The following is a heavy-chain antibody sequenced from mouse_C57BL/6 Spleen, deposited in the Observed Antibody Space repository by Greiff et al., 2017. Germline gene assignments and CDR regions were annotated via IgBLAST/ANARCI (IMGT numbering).Heavy chain of an antibody. J-gene: IGHJ3*01. V-gene: IGHV1-26*01. CDR1: GYTFTDYY. CDR3: ARSYDYDGSWFAY. CDR2: INPNNGGT. D-gene: IGHD2-4*01. Sequence: VQLQQSGPELVKPGASVKISCKASGYTFTDYYMNWVKQSHGKSLEWIGDINPNNGGTSYNQKFKGKATLTVDKSSSTAYMELRSLTSEDSAVYYGARSYDYDGSWFAYWGQGTLVTVSA.